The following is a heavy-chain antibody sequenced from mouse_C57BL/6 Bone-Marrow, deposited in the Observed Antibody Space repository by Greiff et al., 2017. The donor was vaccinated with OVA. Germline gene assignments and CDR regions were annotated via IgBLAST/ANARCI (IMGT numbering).Heavy chain of an antibody. J-gene: IGHJ1*03. CDR1: GFTFSDYG. CDR3: ARINYWYFDV. CDR2: ISSGSSTI. Sequence: EVKLMESGGGLVKPGGSLKLSCAASGFTFSDYGMHWVRQAPEKGLEWVAYISSGSSTIYYADTVKCRFTISRDNAKNTLFLQMTSLRSEDTAMYYCARINYWYFDVWGTGTTVTVSS. V-gene: IGHV5-17*01.